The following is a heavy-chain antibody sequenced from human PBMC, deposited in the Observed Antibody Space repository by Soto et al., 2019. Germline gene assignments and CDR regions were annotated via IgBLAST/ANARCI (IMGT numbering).Heavy chain of an antibody. CDR1: GLTVSSNY. J-gene: IGHJ1*01. CDR2: IYSGGST. V-gene: IGHV3-53*01. D-gene: IGHD3-22*01. CDR3: ARDRVESGYPEYFQH. Sequence: EVQLVESGGGLIQPGGSLRLSCAASGLTVSSNYMSWVRQAPGKGLEWVSVIYSGGSTYYADSVKGRFTISGDNSKNTMYLQMTSLRAEDTAVYYCARDRVESGYPEYFQHWGQGTLVTVSS.